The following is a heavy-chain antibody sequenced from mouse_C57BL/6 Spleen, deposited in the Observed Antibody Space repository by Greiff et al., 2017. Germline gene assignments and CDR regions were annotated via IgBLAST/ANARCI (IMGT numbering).Heavy chain of an antibody. V-gene: IGHV2-6-1*01. J-gene: IGHJ4*01. CDR3: ARQPLLRFGAMDY. D-gene: IGHD1-1*01. Sequence: VQLQESGPGLVAPSQSLSITCTVSGFSLTSYGVHWVRQPPGKGLEWLVVIWSDGSTTYNAALKSRLSISKDNSKSQVFLKMNSIHTDDTAMYYCARQPLLRFGAMDYWGQGTSVTVSS. CDR1: GFSLTSYG. CDR2: IWSDGST.